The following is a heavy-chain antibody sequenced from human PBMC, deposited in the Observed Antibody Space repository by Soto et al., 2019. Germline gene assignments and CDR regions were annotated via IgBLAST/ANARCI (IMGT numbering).Heavy chain of an antibody. J-gene: IGHJ4*02. D-gene: IGHD3-10*01. Sequence: SETLSLTWTVSGGSIGSGGYYWTGIRQHAGKGLEWIGYIYYSGSTYYNPSLKSRATISVDTSKNQFALKLSSVTAAATAVCYCAGSLFLWGQGTVVPVS. V-gene: IGHV4-31*02. CDR1: GGSIGSGGYY. CDR3: AGSLFL. CDR2: IYYSGST.